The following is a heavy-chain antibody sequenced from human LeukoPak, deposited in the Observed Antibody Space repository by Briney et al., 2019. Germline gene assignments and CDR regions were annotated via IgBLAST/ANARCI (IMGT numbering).Heavy chain of an antibody. CDR1: GGSFSGYY. CDR3: ARDHFGEWGLNWFDP. Sequence: SETLSLTCAVYGGSFSGYYWSWIRQPPGKGLEWIGEINHSGSTNYNPSLKSRVTISVDTSKNQFSLKLSSVTAADTAVYYCARDHFGEWGLNWFDPWGQGTLVTVSS. CDR2: INHSGST. J-gene: IGHJ5*02. V-gene: IGHV4-34*01. D-gene: IGHD3-10*01.